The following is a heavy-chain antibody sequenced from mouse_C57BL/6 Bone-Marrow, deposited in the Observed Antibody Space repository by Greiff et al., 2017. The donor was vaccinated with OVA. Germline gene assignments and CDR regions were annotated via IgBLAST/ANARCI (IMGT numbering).Heavy chain of an antibody. CDR3: AREGLITTVVAHYFDY. CDR2: IYPGSGST. Sequence: QVQLQQPGAELVKPGASVKMSCKASGYTFTSYWITWVKQRPGQGLEWIGDIYPGSGSTNYNEKFKSKATLTVDTSSSTAYMQLSSLTSEDSAVYYCAREGLITTVVAHYFDYWGQGTTLTVSS. J-gene: IGHJ2*01. V-gene: IGHV1-55*01. D-gene: IGHD1-1*01. CDR1: GYTFTSYW.